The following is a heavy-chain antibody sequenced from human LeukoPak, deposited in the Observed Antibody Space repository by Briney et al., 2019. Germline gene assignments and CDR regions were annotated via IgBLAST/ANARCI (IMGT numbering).Heavy chain of an antibody. J-gene: IGHJ4*02. CDR1: GGSFSGYY. CDR3: ARDISTGWSIKYFFDY. V-gene: IGHV3-30*03. D-gene: IGHD6-19*01. Sequence: LSLTCAVYGGSFSGYYWSWIRQAPGKGLEWVAIISYDGIIEDCSDSVKGRFTISRDNFKNTLFLQMNSLRDEDTAVYYCARDISTGWSIKYFFDYWGQGSLVTVSS. CDR2: ISYDGIIE.